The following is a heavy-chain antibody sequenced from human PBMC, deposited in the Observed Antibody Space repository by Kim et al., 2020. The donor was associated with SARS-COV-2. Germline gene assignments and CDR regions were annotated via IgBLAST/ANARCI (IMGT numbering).Heavy chain of an antibody. CDR2: INPSGGST. D-gene: IGHD3-10*01. CDR1: GYTFKSYY. J-gene: IGHJ4*02. V-gene: IGHV1-46*02. Sequence: ASVKVSCKASGYTFKSYYMHWVRQAPGQGLEWMGIINPSGGSTSYAQKFQGRLTVTRDTSTSTVYLELSSLRSEDTAVYYCASDYYRSGSNSLAYWGQGTLVTVST. CDR3: ASDYYRSGSNSLAY.